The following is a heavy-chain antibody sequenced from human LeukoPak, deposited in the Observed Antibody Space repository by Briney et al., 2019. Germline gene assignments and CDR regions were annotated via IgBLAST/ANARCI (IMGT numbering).Heavy chain of an antibody. J-gene: IGHJ4*02. D-gene: IGHD3-22*01. Sequence: GGSLRLSCAASGFTVSSYWIHWVRQAPGKGLVWVSRIYSDATYYADSVKGRFTTSRDNAKNTLYLQMNSLRAEDTAVYYCARESYDSSGYYYGGGFDYWGQGTLVTVSS. V-gene: IGHV3-74*01. CDR3: ARESYDSSGYYYGGGFDY. CDR2: IYSDAT. CDR1: GFTVSSYW.